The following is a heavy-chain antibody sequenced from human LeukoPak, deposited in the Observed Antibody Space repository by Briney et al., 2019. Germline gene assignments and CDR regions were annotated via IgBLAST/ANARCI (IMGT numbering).Heavy chain of an antibody. J-gene: IGHJ4*02. CDR3: AREDYGDYDPNFDY. V-gene: IGHV3-7*01. Sequence: PGGSLRLSCAASGFTFSSYSMTWARQAPGKGLEWVANIKQDGSEKYYVDSVKGRFTISRDNAKNSLYLQMNSLRAEDTAVYYCAREDYGDYDPNFDYWGQGTLVTVSS. D-gene: IGHD4-17*01. CDR1: GFTFSSYS. CDR2: IKQDGSEK.